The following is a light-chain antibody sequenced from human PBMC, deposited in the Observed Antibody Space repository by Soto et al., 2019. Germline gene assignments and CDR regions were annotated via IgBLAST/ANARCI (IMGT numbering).Light chain of an antibody. CDR2: RND. J-gene: IGLJ1*01. Sequence: QSVLTQAPSASGTPGQRVTISCSGSSFTIGSIYVYWYQQLPGTVPKLVIFRNDQRPSGIPDRISGSKSGTSASLAISGLRSEDEADYYCSAWDDSLSGYVFGTGTKVTVL. V-gene: IGLV1-47*01. CDR1: SFTIGSIY. CDR3: SAWDDSLSGYV.